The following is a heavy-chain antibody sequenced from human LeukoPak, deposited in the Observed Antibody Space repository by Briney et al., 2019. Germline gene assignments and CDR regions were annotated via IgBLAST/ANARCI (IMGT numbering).Heavy chain of an antibody. J-gene: IGHJ4*02. CDR2: ISGSGVTT. CDR1: GLTFSTSA. Sequence: PGGSLRLSCGASGLTFSTSAMSWVRQAPGKGLEWVSGISGSGVTTYYADSVKGRFTISRDYSENTVYLQMDSLRAEDTALYYCAKMGSAPYYDHFDYFDYRGQGTLVTVSS. V-gene: IGHV3-23*01. CDR3: AKMGSAPYYDHFDYFDY. D-gene: IGHD3-10*01.